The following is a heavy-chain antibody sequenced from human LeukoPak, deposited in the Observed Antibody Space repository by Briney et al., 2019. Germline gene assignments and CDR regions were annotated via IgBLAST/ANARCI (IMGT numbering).Heavy chain of an antibody. D-gene: IGHD6-13*01. Sequence: ASVKVSCKASGYTFTSYYLHWVRQAPGQGLEWMGIISPTAGSTSHVQRFQGRITLTRDTSASTVYMELSSLRSEDTAVYYCASSNWYSYGIDVWGKGTTVTVSS. J-gene: IGHJ6*04. CDR1: GYTFTSYY. CDR3: ASSNWYSYGIDV. V-gene: IGHV1-46*01. CDR2: ISPTAGST.